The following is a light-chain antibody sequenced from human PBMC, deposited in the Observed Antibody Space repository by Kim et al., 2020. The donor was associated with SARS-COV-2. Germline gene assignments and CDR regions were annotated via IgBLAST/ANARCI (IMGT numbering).Light chain of an antibody. CDR3: QQRRTWPLT. CDR1: QSIGDW. Sequence: PGERATRSCRASQSIGDWIAWYQQKSGQPPRLLIYDASNRATGIPARFSGSGSGTDFTLTISSLEPEDFAVYYCQQRRTWPLTFGGGTKVDIK. CDR2: DAS. V-gene: IGKV3-11*01. J-gene: IGKJ4*01.